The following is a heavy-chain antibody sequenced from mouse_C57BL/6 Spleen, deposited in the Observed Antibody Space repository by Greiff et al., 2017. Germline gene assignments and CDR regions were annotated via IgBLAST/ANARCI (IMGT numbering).Heavy chain of an antibody. D-gene: IGHD2-4*01. V-gene: IGHV1-76*01. CDR1: GYTFTDYY. CDR3: ASFYYEYDRGDAMDY. Sequence: QVQLQQSGAELVRPGASVKLSCKASGYTFTDYYINWVKQRPGQGLEWIARIYPGSGNTYYNEKFKGKATLTAEKSSSTAYMQLSSLTSEDSAVYFCASFYYEYDRGDAMDYWGQGTSVTVSS. J-gene: IGHJ4*01. CDR2: IYPGSGNT.